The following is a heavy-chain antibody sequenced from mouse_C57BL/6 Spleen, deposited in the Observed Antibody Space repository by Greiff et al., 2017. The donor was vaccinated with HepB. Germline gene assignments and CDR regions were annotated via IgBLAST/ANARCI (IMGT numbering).Heavy chain of an antibody. CDR1: GYTFTSYT. CDR2: INPSSGYT. D-gene: IGHD1-1*01. J-gene: IGHJ1*03. Sequence: VQLQQSGAELARPGASVKMSCKASGYTFTSYTMHWVKQRPGQGLEWIGYINPSSGYTKYNQKIKDKATLTADKSSSTAYMQLSSLTSEDSAVYYCARTDYGSSPYWYFDVWGTGTTVTVSS. V-gene: IGHV1-4*01. CDR3: ARTDYGSSPYWYFDV.